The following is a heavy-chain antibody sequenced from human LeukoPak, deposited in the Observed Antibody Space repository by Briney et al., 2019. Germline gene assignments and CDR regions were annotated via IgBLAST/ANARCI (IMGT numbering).Heavy chain of an antibody. V-gene: IGHV1-69*04. D-gene: IGHD3-10*01. CDR3: ARDGSGSYRVYYGMDV. Sequence: GASVKVSCKASGGTFSSYAISWVRQAPGQGLEWMGRIIPILGIANYVQKFQGRVTITADKSTSTAYMELSSLRSEDTAVYYCARDGSGSYRVYYGMDVWGQGTTVTVSS. CDR1: GGTFSSYA. J-gene: IGHJ6*02. CDR2: IIPILGIA.